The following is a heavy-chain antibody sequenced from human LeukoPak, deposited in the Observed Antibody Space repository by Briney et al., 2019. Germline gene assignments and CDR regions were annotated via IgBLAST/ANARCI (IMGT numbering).Heavy chain of an antibody. CDR1: GFTFSSYA. CDR2: ISYDGSNK. CDR3: ARGSRRTHYYYYGMDV. V-gene: IGHV3-30-3*01. Sequence: SGGSLRLSCAASGFTFSSYAMHWVRQAPGKGLEWVAVISYDGSNKYYADSVKGRFTISRDNSKNTLYLQMNSLRAEDTAVYYCARGSRRTHYYYYGMDVWGQGTTVTVSS. J-gene: IGHJ6*02.